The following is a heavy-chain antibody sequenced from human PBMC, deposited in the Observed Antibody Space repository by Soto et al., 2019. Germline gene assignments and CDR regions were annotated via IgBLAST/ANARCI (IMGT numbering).Heavy chain of an antibody. CDR3: VRDGRLQLQGEFFDH. D-gene: IGHD2-21*02. CDR1: GFSFSSHA. Sequence: DVQLVESGGGLVKPGGSLRLSCAASGFSFSSHAMNWVRQAPGRGLGGVSSISSPSSYIPHAASVKGRVTLSRDNAKSSLYLQLDGLRVDDTGVYYCVRDGRLQLQGEFFDHWGQGILVTVSS. V-gene: IGHV3-21*06. J-gene: IGHJ5*02. CDR2: ISSPSSYI.